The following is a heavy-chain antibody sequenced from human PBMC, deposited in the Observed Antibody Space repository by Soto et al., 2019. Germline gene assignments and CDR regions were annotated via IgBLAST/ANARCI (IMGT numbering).Heavy chain of an antibody. J-gene: IGHJ4*02. CDR1: GFRFSVYS. V-gene: IGHV3-21*04. Sequence: EVQLVESGGGLVKPGGSLRLSCAASGFRFSVYSMNWVRQAPGKGLEWVSSTSSDGTQTYYADPVKGRFTISRDNSKNTLYLQMDSLRAEDTAVYYCANWGTSGSDFWGQGTLVTVSS. D-gene: IGHD3-16*01. CDR2: TSSDGTQT. CDR3: ANWGTSGSDF.